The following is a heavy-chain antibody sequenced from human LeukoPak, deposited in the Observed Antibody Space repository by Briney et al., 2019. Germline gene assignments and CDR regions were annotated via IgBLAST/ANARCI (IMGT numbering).Heavy chain of an antibody. J-gene: IGHJ4*02. Sequence: SETLSLTCAVFGDSISSDKWWSWVRQPPGKGLEYIGEFHQRVSTNYNPSLKSRVTISADTSKNQFSLMLSSVTAADTAVYYCANCIRYSSSCDYWGQGTLVTVSS. CDR3: ANCIRYSSSCDY. V-gene: IGHV4-4*02. D-gene: IGHD6-6*01. CDR2: FHQRVST. CDR1: GDSISSDKW.